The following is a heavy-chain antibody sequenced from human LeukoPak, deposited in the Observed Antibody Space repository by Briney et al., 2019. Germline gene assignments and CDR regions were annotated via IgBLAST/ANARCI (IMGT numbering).Heavy chain of an antibody. Sequence: PSETLSLTCTVSGGSISSYYWSWLRQPPGKGLEWIGSIYHSGSTYYNPSLKSRVTISVDTSKNQFSLKLSSVTAADTAVYYCASFLAGVSGADYWGQGTLVTVSS. CDR2: IYHSGST. D-gene: IGHD6-13*01. V-gene: IGHV4-59*08. CDR3: ASFLAGVSGADY. J-gene: IGHJ4*02. CDR1: GGSISSYY.